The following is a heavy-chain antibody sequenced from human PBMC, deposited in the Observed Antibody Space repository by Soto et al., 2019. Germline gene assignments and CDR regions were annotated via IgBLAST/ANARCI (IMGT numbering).Heavy chain of an antibody. CDR1: GFTFSSYG. CDR2: IWYDGSNK. D-gene: IGHD2-15*01. V-gene: IGHV3-33*01. J-gene: IGHJ6*02. CDR3: ARKGYCSGGSCYSNYYYGMDV. Sequence: QVQLVESGGGVVQPGRSLRLSCAASGFTFSSYGMHWVRQAPGKGLEWVAVIWYDGSNKYYADSMKGRFTISRDNSKNTLYLQMNSLRAEDTAVYYCARKGYCSGGSCYSNYYYGMDVWGQGTTVTVSS.